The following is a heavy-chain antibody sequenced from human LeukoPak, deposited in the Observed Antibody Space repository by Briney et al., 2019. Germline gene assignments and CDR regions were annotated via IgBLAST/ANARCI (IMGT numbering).Heavy chain of an antibody. CDR1: GGSFSGYY. CDR3: ARQGNRYYHDSSGYLGPRKYYFDY. D-gene: IGHD3-22*01. V-gene: IGHV4-34*01. J-gene: IGHJ4*02. CDR2: INHSGST. Sequence: PSETLSLTCAVYGGSFSGYYWSWIRQPPGKGLEWIGEINHSGSTNYNPSLKSRVTISVDTSKNQFSLKLSSVTAADTAVYYCARQGNRYYHDSSGYLGPRKYYFDYWGQGALVTVSS.